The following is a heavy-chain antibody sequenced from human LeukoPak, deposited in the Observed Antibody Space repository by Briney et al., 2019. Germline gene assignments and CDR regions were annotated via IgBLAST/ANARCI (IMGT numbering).Heavy chain of an antibody. D-gene: IGHD3-10*01. V-gene: IGHV3-7*01. CDR1: GFTFSNYW. CDR2: INRDGSER. J-gene: IGHJ3*02. Sequence: GGSLRLSCAASGFTFSNYWMTWVRQAPGKGLEWVANINRDGSERYYVDSVKGRFTISRDDAKSSLYLQMNSLRAEDTAVYYCAEVRSSASDIWGQGTMVTVSS. CDR3: AEVRSSASDI.